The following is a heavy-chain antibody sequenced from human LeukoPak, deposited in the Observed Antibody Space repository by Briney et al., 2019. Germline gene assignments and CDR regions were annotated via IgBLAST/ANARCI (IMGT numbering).Heavy chain of an antibody. CDR1: GFTFSSYG. J-gene: IGHJ4*02. CDR2: ISYDGSNK. CDR3: AKDRASLYYYDTSGSGLDH. V-gene: IGHV3-30*18. D-gene: IGHD3-22*01. Sequence: GRFLRLSCAASGFTFSSYGMHWVRQAPGKGLEWVALISYDGSNKYYADSVKGRFTISRDNSKNTLYLQMDSLRAEDTALYYCAKDRASLYYYDTSGSGLDHWGQGTLVTVSS.